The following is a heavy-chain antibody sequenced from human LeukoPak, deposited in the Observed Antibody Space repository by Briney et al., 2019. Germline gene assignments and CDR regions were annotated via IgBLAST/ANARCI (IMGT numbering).Heavy chain of an antibody. V-gene: IGHV3-48*03. CDR3: ARGYYYDSSGRYPPGY. J-gene: IGHJ4*02. CDR2: ISSSGSTI. CDR1: GFTFSSYE. D-gene: IGHD3-22*01. Sequence: GGSLRLSCAASGFTFSSYEMNWVRQAPGKGLEWVSYISSSGSTIYYVDSVKGRFTISRDNAKNSLYLQMNSLRAEDTAVYYCARGYYYDSSGRYPPGYWGQGTLVTVSS.